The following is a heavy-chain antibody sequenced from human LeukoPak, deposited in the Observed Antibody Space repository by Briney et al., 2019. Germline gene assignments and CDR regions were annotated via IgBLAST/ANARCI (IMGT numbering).Heavy chain of an antibody. CDR3: ARKTGKGDSNAFDF. CDR2: ISSSSDSRYI. CDR1: EFTFSTYT. Sequence: GGSLRLSCAASEFTFSTYTMNWVRQAPGKGLEWVSSISSSSDSRYISYAGSVNGRFTISRDNAKNSLFLQMNSLRAEDTAVYYCARKTGKGDSNAFDFCGQGTMVTVSS. D-gene: IGHD3-9*01. J-gene: IGHJ3*01. V-gene: IGHV3-21*01.